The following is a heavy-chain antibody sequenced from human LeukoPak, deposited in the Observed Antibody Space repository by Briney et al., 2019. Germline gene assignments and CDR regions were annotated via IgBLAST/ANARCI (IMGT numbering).Heavy chain of an antibody. J-gene: IGHJ4*02. CDR2: IYTSGST. CDR3: ARDPRGPTGYDNSGRDTFDY. D-gene: IGHD3-22*01. V-gene: IGHV4-4*07. CDR1: GGSISSYY. Sequence: SETLSLTCTVSGGSISSYYWSWIRQPAGKGLEWIGRIYTSGSTNYNPSLKSRVTMSVDTSKNQFSLKLSSVTAADTAVYYCARDPRGPTGYDNSGRDTFDYWGQGTLVTVSS.